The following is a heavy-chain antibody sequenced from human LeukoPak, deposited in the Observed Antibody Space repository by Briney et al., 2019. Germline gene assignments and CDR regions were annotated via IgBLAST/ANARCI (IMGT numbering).Heavy chain of an antibody. CDR2: IYYSGST. CDR3: ASGRRLSGIAAAGTLDY. D-gene: IGHD6-13*01. V-gene: IGHV4-59*01. CDR1: GGSFSGYY. J-gene: IGHJ4*02. Sequence: SETLSLTCAVYGGSFSGYYWSWIRQPPGKGLEWIGYIYYSGSTNYNPSLKSRVTISVDTSKNQFSLKLSSVTAADTAVYYCASGRRLSGIAAAGTLDYWGQGTLVTVSS.